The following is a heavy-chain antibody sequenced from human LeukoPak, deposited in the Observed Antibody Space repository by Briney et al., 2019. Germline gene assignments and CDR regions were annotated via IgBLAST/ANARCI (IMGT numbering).Heavy chain of an antibody. V-gene: IGHV3-7*03. Sequence: GGSLRLSCAASGFSFSSYWMNWVRRAPGKGLEWVANIKQDGSEKNYVDSVKGRFTISRDNAKNSLYLQMNSLRAEDTAVYYCARDVPFGGVWGQGTTVTVSS. CDR3: ARDVPFGGV. D-gene: IGHD3-10*01. CDR1: GFSFSSYW. CDR2: IKQDGSEK. J-gene: IGHJ6*02.